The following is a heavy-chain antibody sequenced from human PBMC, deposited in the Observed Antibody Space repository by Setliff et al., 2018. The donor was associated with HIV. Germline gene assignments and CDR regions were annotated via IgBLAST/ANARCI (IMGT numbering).Heavy chain of an antibody. CDR1: GDTFTNFY. V-gene: IGHV1-46*01. J-gene: IGHJ6*03. Sequence: GASVKVSCKASGDTFTNFYIHWVRQAPGQGLEWLGMINPSDGSTTYAQKFQGRVTMTSDTSTSTVYMDLSSLRSEDTAVYYCARGGHHSGSYLPRDYYMDVWGKGTTVTVSS. D-gene: IGHD1-26*01. CDR3: ARGGHHSGSYLPRDYYMDV. CDR2: INPSDGST.